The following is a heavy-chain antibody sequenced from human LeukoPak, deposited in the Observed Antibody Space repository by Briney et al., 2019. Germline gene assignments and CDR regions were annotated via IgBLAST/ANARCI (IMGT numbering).Heavy chain of an antibody. CDR1: GGSVSSSSHY. V-gene: IGHV4-39*07. J-gene: IGHJ4*02. CDR2: ITYIGST. D-gene: IGHD3-16*01. Sequence: PSETLSLTCTVSGGSVSSSSHYCGWIRQPPGKGLEWIGSITYIGSTYYNPSLSSRVTVSADTFKNQFSLKLTSVTAADTAVYYCAREFTTACLGDSDSWGQGTLVTVSS. CDR3: AREFTTACLGDSDS.